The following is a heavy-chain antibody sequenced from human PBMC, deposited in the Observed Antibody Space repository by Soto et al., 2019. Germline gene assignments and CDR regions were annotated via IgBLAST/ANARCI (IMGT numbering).Heavy chain of an antibody. CDR1: GITFSNYW. V-gene: IGHV3-7*01. CDR3: ARDQDDSSDAFDI. Sequence: GGSLRLSCAASGITFSNYWMTWVRPAPGKGLEWVANIKQDGSEKYYVDSVKGRFTISRDNAKNSLYLQMNSLRAEDTAVYYCARDQDDSSDAFDIWGQGTMVTVS. J-gene: IGHJ3*02. CDR2: IKQDGSEK. D-gene: IGHD3-3*01.